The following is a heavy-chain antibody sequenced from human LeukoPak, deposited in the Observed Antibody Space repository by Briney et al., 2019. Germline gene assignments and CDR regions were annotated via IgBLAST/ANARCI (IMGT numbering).Heavy chain of an antibody. J-gene: IGHJ4*02. Sequence: SETLSLTCTVSGGSISSSSYYWGWIRQPPGKGLEWIGSIYYSGSTYYNPSLKSRVTISVDTSKNQFPLKLSSVTAADTAVYYCARFAGFGELFDYWGQGTLVTVSS. CDR1: GGSISSSSYY. D-gene: IGHD3-10*01. CDR3: ARFAGFGELFDY. V-gene: IGHV4-39*06. CDR2: IYYSGST.